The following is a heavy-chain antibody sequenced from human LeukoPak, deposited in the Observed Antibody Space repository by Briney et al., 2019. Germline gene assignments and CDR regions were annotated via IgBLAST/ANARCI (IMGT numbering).Heavy chain of an antibody. J-gene: IGHJ4*02. CDR3: AKDRFCIYAVCHGYFAY. V-gene: IGHV3-23*01. Sequence: PGRSLRLFCAAAAFILSSYAMSWDRQAAGNELDWVSTVRSSGSSTYYADSVKGRFTISRDNSKNTVYLQMNSLKDEDTAVYYCAKDRFCIYAVCHGYFAYWGQGTMVTVSS. D-gene: IGHD2-8*01. CDR2: VRSSGSST. CDR1: AFILSSYA.